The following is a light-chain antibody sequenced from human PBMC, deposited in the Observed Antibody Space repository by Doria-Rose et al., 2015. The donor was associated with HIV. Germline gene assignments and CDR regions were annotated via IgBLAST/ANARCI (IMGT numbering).Light chain of an antibody. V-gene: IGKV3-20*01. Sequence: TQSPGTLSLSPGERATLSCRASQSFSSTYLAWYQQKPGQAPSLLIYDGSTRATGIPDRFSASGSGTDFTLTINRLEPEDFALYYCRQYGTSWTFGQGTKAEI. CDR2: DGS. CDR1: QSFSSTY. J-gene: IGKJ1*01. CDR3: RQYGTSWT.